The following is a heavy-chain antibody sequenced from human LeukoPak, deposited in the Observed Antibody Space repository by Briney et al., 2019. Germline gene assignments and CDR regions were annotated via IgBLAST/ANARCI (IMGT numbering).Heavy chain of an antibody. Sequence: SETLSLTCTVSGGSISSSSYYWGWIRQPPGKGLEWIGSIYYSGSTYYNPSLKSRVTISVDTSKNQFSLKLCSVTAADTAVYYCARLTDRSGWYVHVPYYFDFWGQGTLVTVSS. CDR3: ARLTDRSGWYVHVPYYFDF. CDR2: IYYSGST. J-gene: IGHJ4*02. D-gene: IGHD6-19*01. V-gene: IGHV4-39*01. CDR1: GGSISSSSYY.